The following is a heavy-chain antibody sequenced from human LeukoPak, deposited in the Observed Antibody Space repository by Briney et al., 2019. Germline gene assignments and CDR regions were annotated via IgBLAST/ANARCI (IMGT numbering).Heavy chain of an antibody. V-gene: IGHV3-7*01. J-gene: IGHJ3*02. CDR1: GGSFSGYY. Sequence: ETLSLTCAVYGGSFSGYYWSWVRQAPGKGLEWVANIKQDGSEKYYVDSVKGRFTISRDNAKNSLYLQMNSLRAEDTAVYYCARGLLEWLLPDAFDIWGQGTMVTVSS. CDR2: IKQDGSEK. D-gene: IGHD3-3*01. CDR3: ARGLLEWLLPDAFDI.